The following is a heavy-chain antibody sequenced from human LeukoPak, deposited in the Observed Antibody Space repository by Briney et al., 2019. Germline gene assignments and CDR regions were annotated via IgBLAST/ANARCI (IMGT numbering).Heavy chain of an antibody. Sequence: PSETLSLTCTVSGGSISSYYWSWIRQPAGKGLEWIGRIYTSGSTNYNPSLKSRVTMSVDTSKNQFSLKLGSVTAADTAVYYCARNDFWSGSGPYYYYMDVWGKGTTVTVSS. V-gene: IGHV4-4*07. D-gene: IGHD3-3*01. CDR3: ARNDFWSGSGPYYYYMDV. CDR1: GGSISSYY. J-gene: IGHJ6*03. CDR2: IYTSGST.